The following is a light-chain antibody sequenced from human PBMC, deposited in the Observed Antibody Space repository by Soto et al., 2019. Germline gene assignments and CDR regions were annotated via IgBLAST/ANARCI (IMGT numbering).Light chain of an antibody. J-gene: IGKJ1*01. V-gene: IGKV1-39*01. CDR2: LAS. Sequence: DIQMTQSPSSLSASVGDRVTITGRASQSISNYLNWYQQRPGKAPKLLIYLASSLSSGVPSKFSGSGSRKYLAVAISVLQPGDSPTDYCPQTYKTLPGVGQGTKVDIK. CDR3: PQTYKTLPG. CDR1: QSISNY.